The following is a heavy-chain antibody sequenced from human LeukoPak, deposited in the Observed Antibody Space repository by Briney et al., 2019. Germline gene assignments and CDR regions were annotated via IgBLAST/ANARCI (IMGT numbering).Heavy chain of an antibody. CDR1: GFTFSSSW. CDR2: IKQDGSEK. CDR3: ARVVPPLYYFDY. D-gene: IGHD3-10*01. Sequence: GGSLRLSCAASGFTFSSSWMSWDRQAPGKGLEWVANIKQDGSEKYYVDSVKGRFTISRDNAKNSLYLQMNSLRAEDTAVYYCARVVPPLYYFDYWGQGTLVTVSS. V-gene: IGHV3-7*01. J-gene: IGHJ4*02.